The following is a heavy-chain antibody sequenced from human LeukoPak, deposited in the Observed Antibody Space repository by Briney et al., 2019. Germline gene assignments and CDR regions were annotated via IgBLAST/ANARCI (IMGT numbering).Heavy chain of an antibody. CDR2: IAYDGSNK. CDR3: VREEYDNLYFDY. Sequence: GGSLRLSCAASGFTLRKHAMRWVRQAPGKGLEWVAVIAYDGSNKYYADSVKGRFTVSRDNSKNTLYVQMNSLRTEDTAVYYCVREEYDNLYFDYWGQGTLVTVSS. CDR1: GFTLRKHA. V-gene: IGHV3-30-3*01. J-gene: IGHJ4*02. D-gene: IGHD6-6*01.